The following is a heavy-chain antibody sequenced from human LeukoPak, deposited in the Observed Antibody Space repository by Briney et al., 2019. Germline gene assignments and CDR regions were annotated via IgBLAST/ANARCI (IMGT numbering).Heavy chain of an antibody. CDR1: GYTITTYY. Sequence: GASVKVSCKASGYTITTYYMHWVRQAPGQGLEWMGIINPSGGTTSYAQKFQGRVTMTRDMSTSTVYMELSSLRSDDTAVYYCARSGYSSPRGGFDPWGQGTLVIVSS. J-gene: IGHJ5*02. CDR2: INPSGGTT. D-gene: IGHD6-13*01. CDR3: ARSGYSSPRGGFDP. V-gene: IGHV1-46*01.